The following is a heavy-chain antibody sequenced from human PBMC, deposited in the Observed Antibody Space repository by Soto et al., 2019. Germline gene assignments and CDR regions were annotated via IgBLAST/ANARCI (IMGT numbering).Heavy chain of an antibody. D-gene: IGHD3-3*01. V-gene: IGHV3-30*18. CDR2: ISYDGSNK. J-gene: IGHJ3*01. CDR3: AKSPGGSYSFDV. CDR1: GFTFSSYG. Sequence: QVQLVESGGGVVQPGRSLRLSCAASGFTFSSYGMHWVRQAPGKGLEWVAVISYDGSNKYYADSVKGRFTISRDNSKNTLYLQMKSLRAEDTAVYYCAKSPGGSYSFDVWGQGTMVTVSS.